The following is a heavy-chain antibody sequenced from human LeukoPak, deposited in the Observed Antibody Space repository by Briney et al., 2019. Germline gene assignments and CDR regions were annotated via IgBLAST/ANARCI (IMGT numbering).Heavy chain of an antibody. CDR1: GFTVSSNY. CDR2: IYSGGST. D-gene: IGHD6-19*01. Sequence: GGSLRLSCAASGFTVSSNYMSWVRQAPGKGLEWVSVIYSGGSTHYADSVKGRFTISRDNSKNTLYLQMNSLRAEDTAVYYCARVEGIAVAENAFDIWGQGTMVTVSS. J-gene: IGHJ3*02. V-gene: IGHV3-53*01. CDR3: ARVEGIAVAENAFDI.